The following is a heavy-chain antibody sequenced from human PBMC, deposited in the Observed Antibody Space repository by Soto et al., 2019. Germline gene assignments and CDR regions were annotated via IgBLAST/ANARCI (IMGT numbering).Heavy chain of an antibody. Sequence: PSETLSLTCTVSGGSISSYYWSWIRQPPGKGLEWIGYIYYSGSTNYNPSLKSRVTISVDTSKNQFSLKLSSVTAADTAVYYCARLWGWSVDEWGQGTLVTVSS. CDR3: ARLWGWSVDE. CDR1: GGSISSYY. V-gene: IGHV4-59*08. D-gene: IGHD3-16*01. CDR2: IYYSGST. J-gene: IGHJ4*02.